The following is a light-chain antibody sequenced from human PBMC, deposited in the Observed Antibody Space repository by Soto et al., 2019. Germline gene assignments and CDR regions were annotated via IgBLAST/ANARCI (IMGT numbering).Light chain of an antibody. CDR2: VNI. CDR1: SSNIGAGYD. CDR3: AAWDDSLNGYV. Sequence: QSVLTQPPSVSGAPGQRVTISCTGDSSNIGAGYDVHWYQQLPGTAPKLLIYVNINRPSGVPDRFSASRSDSSASLAITGLQAEDEADYYCAAWDDSLNGYVFGNGTKVTVL. V-gene: IGLV1-40*01. J-gene: IGLJ1*01.